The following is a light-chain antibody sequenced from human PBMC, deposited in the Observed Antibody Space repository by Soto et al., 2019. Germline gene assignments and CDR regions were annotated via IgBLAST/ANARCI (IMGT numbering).Light chain of an antibody. J-gene: IGKJ1*01. CDR1: QDISDD. V-gene: IGKV1-6*01. CDR3: LQNHNYPRT. Sequence: IQITQSASTLSASVGDRVTITCRASQDISDDVGWYQQTPGKAPKLLISGASRLQSGVPSRFSGSGSGAAFTLTITSLRPEDSATYYCLQNHNYPRTFGQGTKVDI. CDR2: GAS.